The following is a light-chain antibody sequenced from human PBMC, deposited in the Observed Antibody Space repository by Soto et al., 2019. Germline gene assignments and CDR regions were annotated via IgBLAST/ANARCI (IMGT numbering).Light chain of an antibody. CDR3: QQRTNWLT. CDR2: DAS. CDR1: QNVSTY. V-gene: IGKV3-11*01. Sequence: EIVLTQSPATLSLSPGERVTLSCRASQNVSTYLAWYQQKPGQAPRLLIDDASDRATGIPARFSGSGSGTDFTLTISSLEPEDFAVYYCQQRTNWLTFGPGTKVDIK. J-gene: IGKJ3*01.